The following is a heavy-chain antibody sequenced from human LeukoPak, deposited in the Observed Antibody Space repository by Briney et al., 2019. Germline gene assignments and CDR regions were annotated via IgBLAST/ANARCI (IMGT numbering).Heavy chain of an antibody. CDR3: ARTLYSSSWFDP. V-gene: IGHV3-74*01. D-gene: IGHD6-13*01. J-gene: IGHJ5*02. CDR1: GFTFSGYW. CDR2: INSDGIST. Sequence: GGSLRLSCATSGFTFSGYWMHWVRHAPGKGQVWVSRINSDGISTSYADSVKGRFTISRDNAKNTLYLQMNSLRAEDTAVYYCARTLYSSSWFDPWGQGTLVTVSS.